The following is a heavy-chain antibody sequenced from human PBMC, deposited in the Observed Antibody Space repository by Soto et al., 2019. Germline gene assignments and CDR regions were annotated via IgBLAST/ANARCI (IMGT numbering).Heavy chain of an antibody. CDR3: AKADGQQWLLPHLET. Sequence: EVQLLESGGGLVRPGESLRLSCVASGFNFNKYAMSWVRQAPGEGLEWVSGISCCGGTTSYADSVKGRFTISRDDAKNTMYLDMNSLRVEDTAEYYCAKADGQQWLLPHLETWGRGTLVTVS. D-gene: IGHD6-19*01. V-gene: IGHV3-23*01. CDR1: GFNFNKYA. J-gene: IGHJ5*02. CDR2: ISCCGGTT.